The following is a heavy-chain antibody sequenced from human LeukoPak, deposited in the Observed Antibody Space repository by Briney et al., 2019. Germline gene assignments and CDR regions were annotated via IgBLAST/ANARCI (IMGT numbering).Heavy chain of an antibody. CDR3: ASAGDGYNSVDY. V-gene: IGHV3-30*04. D-gene: IGHD5-24*01. CDR2: ISYDGSNK. J-gene: IGHJ4*02. Sequence: GGSLRLSCAASGFTLSSYAMHWARQAPGKGLEWVAVISYDGSNKYYADSVKGRFTISRDNSKNTLYLQMNSLRAKDTAVYYCASAGDGYNSVDYWGQGTLVTVSS. CDR1: GFTLSSYA.